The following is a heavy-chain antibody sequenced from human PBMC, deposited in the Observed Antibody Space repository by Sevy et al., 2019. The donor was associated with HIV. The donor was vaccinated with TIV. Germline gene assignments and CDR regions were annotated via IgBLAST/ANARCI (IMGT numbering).Heavy chain of an antibody. CDR3: ARDDKPGGWYRAGLDV. Sequence: SETLSLTCAVSGGSISSSNWWSWVRQPPGKGLEWIGEIYHSGSTNYNPSLKSRFTISVDKSKNQFSLNLSSVTAADTAVYYCARDDKPGGWYRAGLDVWGHGTTVTVSS. CDR2: IYHSGST. V-gene: IGHV4-4*02. D-gene: IGHD6-19*01. J-gene: IGHJ6*02. CDR1: GGSISSSNW.